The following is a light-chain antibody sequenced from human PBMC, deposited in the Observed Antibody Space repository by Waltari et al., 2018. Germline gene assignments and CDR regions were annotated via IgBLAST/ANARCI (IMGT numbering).Light chain of an antibody. CDR1: SSNIGSNT. CDR2: SNK. J-gene: IGLJ3*02. V-gene: IGLV1-44*01. CDR3: AAWDDSLNGPNWV. Sequence: QSVLTQPPSASGTPGQRVTISCSGSSSNIGSNTVNWYQQPPGTAPQLLIYSNKQRPYGFPDLFSGSKSGTSASLAISGLQSEDEADYYCAAWDDSLNGPNWVFGGGTKLTVL.